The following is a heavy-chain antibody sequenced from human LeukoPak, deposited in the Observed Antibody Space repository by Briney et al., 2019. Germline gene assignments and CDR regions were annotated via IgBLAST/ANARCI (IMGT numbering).Heavy chain of an antibody. D-gene: IGHD3-22*01. Sequence: PSETLSLTCTVSGGSISSYYWSWIRQPPGNGLEWIGYIYYSGSTNYNPSLKSRVTISVDTSKNQFSLKLSSVTAADTAVYYCARGGGGYYYDSSGYPPLDYWGQGTLVTVSS. CDR1: GGSISSYY. J-gene: IGHJ4*02. V-gene: IGHV4-59*01. CDR2: IYYSGST. CDR3: ARGGGGYYYDSSGYPPLDY.